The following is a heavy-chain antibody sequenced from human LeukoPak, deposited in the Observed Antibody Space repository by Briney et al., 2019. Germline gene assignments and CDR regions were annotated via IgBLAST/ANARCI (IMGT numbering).Heavy chain of an antibody. V-gene: IGHV4-38-2*01. CDR3: ARGMSSVAAVGL. CDR2: ISHSGSA. D-gene: IGHD6-13*01. J-gene: IGHJ1*01. CDR1: GFSINTAHY. Sequence: SETLSLTCAVSGFSINTAHYWGWVRQPPGEGLEWIGSISHSGSAYYNPSLKSRVTISLDASKNQFFLKVTSVTAADTAVYYCARGMSSVAAVGLWGRGTLVTVSS.